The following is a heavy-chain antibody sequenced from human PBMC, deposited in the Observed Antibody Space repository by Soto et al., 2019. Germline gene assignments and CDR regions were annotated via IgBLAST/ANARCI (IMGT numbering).Heavy chain of an antibody. V-gene: IGHV1-69*12. D-gene: IGHD5-18*01. CDR3: ARDDADTAMPYGMDV. J-gene: IGHJ6*02. Sequence: QVQLVQSGAEVKKPGSSVKVSCKASGGTFSSYAISWVRQAPGQGLEWMGGIIPIFGTANYAQKFQGRVTITADEATSTADMELSSLRSEDRAVYYCARDDADTAMPYGMDVWGQGTTVTVCS. CDR1: GGTFSSYA. CDR2: IIPIFGTA.